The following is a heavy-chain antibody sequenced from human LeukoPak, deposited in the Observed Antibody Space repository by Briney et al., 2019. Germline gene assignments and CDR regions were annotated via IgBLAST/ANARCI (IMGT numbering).Heavy chain of an antibody. V-gene: IGHV1-69*13. CDR1: GGTFTSHA. D-gene: IGHD6-13*01. CDR2: IIPNFGTA. Sequence: SVKVSCTAFGGTFTSHALSWVRQAPGQGLEWMGGIIPNFGTAKYAQKFQGRVTITADESTRTAYMALSSLTSEDTAVYYCARISSSRDWFDPWGQGTLVTVSS. CDR3: ARISSSRDWFDP. J-gene: IGHJ5*02.